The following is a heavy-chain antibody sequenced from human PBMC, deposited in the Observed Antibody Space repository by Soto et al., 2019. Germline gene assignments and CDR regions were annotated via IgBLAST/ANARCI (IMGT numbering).Heavy chain of an antibody. CDR2: INHSGST. Sequence: QVQLQQWGAGLLKPSETLSLTCAVYIGSFNGYYWSWIRRPPGKGLEWIGEINHSGSTNYNPSLKSRVTISVDTSKNQFSLKLSSVTAADTAVYFCARWSLTLRGRFDSWGQGTLVTVSS. J-gene: IGHJ4*02. CDR3: ARWSLTLRGRFDS. CDR1: IGSFNGYY. V-gene: IGHV4-34*01. D-gene: IGHD3-3*01.